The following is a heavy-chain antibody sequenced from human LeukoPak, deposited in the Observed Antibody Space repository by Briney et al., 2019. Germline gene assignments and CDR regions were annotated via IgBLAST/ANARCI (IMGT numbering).Heavy chain of an antibody. D-gene: IGHD3-22*01. CDR2: IYYSGST. CDR1: GGSISSGGYS. V-gene: IGHV4-31*03. Sequence: SETLSLTCTVSGGSISSGGYSWSWIRQHPGKGLEWIGYIYYSGSTYYNPSLKSRVTISVDTSKNQFSLKLSSVTAADTAVYYCARGQPYAYDSSGYRVYYYYGMDVWGQGTTVTVSS. J-gene: IGHJ6*02. CDR3: ARGQPYAYDSSGYRVYYYYGMDV.